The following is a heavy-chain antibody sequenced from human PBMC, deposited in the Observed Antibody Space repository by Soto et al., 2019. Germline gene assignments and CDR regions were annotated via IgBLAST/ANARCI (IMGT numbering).Heavy chain of an antibody. V-gene: IGHV1-3*01. J-gene: IGHJ4*02. CDR3: ARGFPNYDFWSGAPDFDY. CDR2: INAGNGNT. D-gene: IGHD3-3*01. CDR1: GDTFTSYA. Sequence: VTSVKVSCKASGDTFTSYAMRWVRQAPGQRLEWMGWINAGNGNTKYSQKFQGRVTITRDTSASTAYMELSSLRSEDTAVYYCARGFPNYDFWSGAPDFDYWGQGTLVTVYS.